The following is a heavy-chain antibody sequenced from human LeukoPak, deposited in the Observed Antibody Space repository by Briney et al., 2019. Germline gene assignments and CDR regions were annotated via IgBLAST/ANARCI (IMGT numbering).Heavy chain of an antibody. CDR3: ARDLFSGWYSDYYYYMDV. D-gene: IGHD6-19*01. Sequence: SVKVSCKASGGTLSSNAISWVRQAPGQGLEWMGGIIPIFGTANYAQKFQGRVTITADKSTSTAYMELRSLRSDDTAVYYCARDLFSGWYSDYYYYMDVWGKGTTVTVSS. CDR2: IIPIFGTA. J-gene: IGHJ6*03. V-gene: IGHV1-69*06. CDR1: GGTLSSNA.